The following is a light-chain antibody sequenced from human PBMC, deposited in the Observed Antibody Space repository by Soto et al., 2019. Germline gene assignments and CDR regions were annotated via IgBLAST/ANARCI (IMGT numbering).Light chain of an antibody. CDR3: EQHHSYPLT. Sequence: DIQLTQSPSFLSASVGDRVTITCRASQGISSLLACYQQKPGTAPKVLIYAASSLQSGVPSRFSVSGSGTEFTLTITSLQPEDFATYYCEQHHSYPLTLGKGTRLEI. V-gene: IGKV1-9*01. CDR1: QGISSL. CDR2: AAS. J-gene: IGKJ5*01.